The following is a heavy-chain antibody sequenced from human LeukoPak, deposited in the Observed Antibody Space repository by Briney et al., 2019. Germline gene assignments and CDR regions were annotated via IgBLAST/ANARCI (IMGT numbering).Heavy chain of an antibody. V-gene: IGHV4-39*07. D-gene: IGHD3-22*01. Sequence: SETRSLTCTVSGGSISSNSYYWGWIRQPPGKGLEWIGSIYYSGSTYYNPSLKSRVTISVDTSKNQFSLKLSSVTAADTAVYYCARDPSGYDYWGQGTLVTVSS. CDR3: ARDPSGYDY. CDR1: GGSISSNSYY. CDR2: IYYSGST. J-gene: IGHJ4*02.